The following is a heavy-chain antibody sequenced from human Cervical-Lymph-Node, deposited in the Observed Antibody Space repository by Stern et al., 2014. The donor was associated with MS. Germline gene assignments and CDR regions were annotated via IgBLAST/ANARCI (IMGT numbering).Heavy chain of an antibody. V-gene: IGHV3-23*04. CDR3: AKDEYYDSSGYYQFYYFDY. J-gene: IGHJ4*02. Sequence: EVQLVESGGGLVQPGGSLRLSCAASGFTFSSYAMSWVRQAPGKGLEWVSAISGSGGSTYYADSVKGRFTISRDNSKNTLYLQMNSLRAEDTAVYYCAKDEYYDSSGYYQFYYFDYWGQGTLVTVSS. CDR1: GFTFSSYA. CDR2: ISGSGGST. D-gene: IGHD3-22*01.